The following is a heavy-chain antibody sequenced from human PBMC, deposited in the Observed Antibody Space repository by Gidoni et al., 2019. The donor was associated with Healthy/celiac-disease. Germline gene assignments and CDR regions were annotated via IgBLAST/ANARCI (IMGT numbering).Heavy chain of an antibody. V-gene: IGHV3-30*04. CDR1: GFTCSSYA. CDR2: ISYDGSNK. J-gene: IGHJ5*02. Sequence: QVQLVESGGGVVQPGRSLRLSCAASGFTCSSYAMHWVRQAPGKGLEWVAVISYDGSNKYYADSVKGRFTISRDNSKNTLYLQMNSLRAEDTAVYYCARGFVDIAARPGWFDPWGQGTLVTVSS. D-gene: IGHD6-6*01. CDR3: ARGFVDIAARPGWFDP.